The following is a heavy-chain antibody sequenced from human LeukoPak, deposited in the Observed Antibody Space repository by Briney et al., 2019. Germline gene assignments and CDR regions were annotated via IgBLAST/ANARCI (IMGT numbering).Heavy chain of an antibody. CDR3: ARDGWELRGNWFDP. J-gene: IGHJ5*02. CDR2: INHSGST. V-gene: IGHV4-34*01. Sequence: PSETLSLTCAVYGGSFSGYYWSWIRQSPGKGLEWIGEINHSGSTNYNPSLKSRVTISVDTSKNQFSLKLSSVTAADTAVYYCARDGWELRGNWFDPWGQGTLVTVSS. CDR1: GGSFSGYY. D-gene: IGHD1-26*01.